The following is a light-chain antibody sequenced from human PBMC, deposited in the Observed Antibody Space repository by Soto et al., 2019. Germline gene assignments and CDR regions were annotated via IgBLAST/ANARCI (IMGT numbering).Light chain of an antibody. CDR3: QRYDNVPT. J-gene: IGKJ5*01. CDR2: DAS. V-gene: IGKV1-33*01. Sequence: QKSQSPGYLFALVGDRVTITSQASQTINNYLNWYQQKPGRAPKLLIYDASNLEAGVPSRFRGSGSGTDFTLTISRLQREDIATYYCQRYDNVPTFGQGTRLEIK. CDR1: QTINNY.